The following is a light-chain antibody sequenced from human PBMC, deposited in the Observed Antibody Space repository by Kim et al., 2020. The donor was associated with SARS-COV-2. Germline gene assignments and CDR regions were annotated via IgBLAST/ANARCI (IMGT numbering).Light chain of an antibody. V-gene: IGLV3-1*01. CDR1: KLGHKY. Sequence: SVTPGQTASITCSGDKLGHKYVCWYQQKPGQSPVLVIYQDTKRPSEIPERFSGSNSGNTATLIISGTQAMDEADYYCQAWDTNTYVFGTGTKVTVL. CDR2: QDT. CDR3: QAWDTNTYV. J-gene: IGLJ1*01.